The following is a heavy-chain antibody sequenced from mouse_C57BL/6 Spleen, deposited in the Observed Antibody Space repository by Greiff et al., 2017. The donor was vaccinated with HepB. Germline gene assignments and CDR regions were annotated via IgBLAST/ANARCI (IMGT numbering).Heavy chain of an antibody. CDR2: IYPGDGDT. Sequence: VQLQQSGPELVKPGASVKISCKASGYAFSSSWMNWVKQRPGKGLEWIGRIYPGDGDTNYNGKFKGKATLTADKSSSTAYMQLSSLTSEDSAVYFCAGGYDGYSYAMDYWGQGTSVTVSS. J-gene: IGHJ4*01. D-gene: IGHD2-3*01. V-gene: IGHV1-82*01. CDR1: GYAFSSSW. CDR3: AGGYDGYSYAMDY.